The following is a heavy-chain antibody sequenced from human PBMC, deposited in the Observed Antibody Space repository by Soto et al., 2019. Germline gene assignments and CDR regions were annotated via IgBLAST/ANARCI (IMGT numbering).Heavy chain of an antibody. CDR2: ISGSGGST. D-gene: IGHD6-13*01. CDR1: GFXXXXXA. V-gene: IGHV3-23*01. CDR3: AKDRATSGYSSSWWGGSFDY. J-gene: IGHJ4*02. Sequence: EVQLLESGGGLVXPGGSXXLSCAASGFXXXXXAMSXVXQAPGKGLEWVSAISGSGGSTYYADSVKGRFTISRDNSKNTLYLQMNSLRAEDTAVYYCAKDRATSGYSSSWWGGSFDYWGQGTLVTVSS.